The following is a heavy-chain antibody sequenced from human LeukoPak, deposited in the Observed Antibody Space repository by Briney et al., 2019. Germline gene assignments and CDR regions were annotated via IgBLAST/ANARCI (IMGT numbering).Heavy chain of an antibody. J-gene: IGHJ4*02. D-gene: IGHD3-16*01. Sequence: GGSLRLSCIVSGFTFTSLGMHWARQAPGKGLEWVAYIGNDGRDIYYADSLRGRFTISRDDSKNTVHLQMSSLKVEDTALYYCARDLVGGWSCDHWGQGSLVAVSS. V-gene: IGHV3-30*02. CDR3: ARDLVGGWSCDH. CDR1: GFTFTSLG. CDR2: IGNDGRDI.